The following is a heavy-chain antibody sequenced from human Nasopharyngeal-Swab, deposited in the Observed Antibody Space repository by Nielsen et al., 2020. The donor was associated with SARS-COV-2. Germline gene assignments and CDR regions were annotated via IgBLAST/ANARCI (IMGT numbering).Heavy chain of an antibody. CDR3: GTVHLG. CDR2: VSPDGIVT. Sequence: GESLKISCAASGFTFSAYWMHWVRQGPGKGPVWVSRVSPDGIVTTYADSVKGRFTVSRDNAKNTVYLHMNSLRPEDTAVYYCGTVHLGWGQGTLVSVSS. V-gene: IGHV3-74*01. J-gene: IGHJ4*02. CDR1: GFTFSAYW.